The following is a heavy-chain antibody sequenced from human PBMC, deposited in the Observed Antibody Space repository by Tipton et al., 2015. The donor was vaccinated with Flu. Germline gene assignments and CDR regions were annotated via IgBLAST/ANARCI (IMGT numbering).Heavy chain of an antibody. V-gene: IGHV4-4*07. D-gene: IGHD2-2*01. CDR3: ARDFSHCSSTSCYYDSVYYFDY. Sequence: TLSLTCTVSGGSISSYYWSWIRQPPGKGLEWIGRIYTSGSTNYNPSLKSRVTMSVDTSKNQFSLKLSSVTAADTAVYYCARDFSHCSSTSCYYDSVYYFDYWGQGTLVTVSS. J-gene: IGHJ4*02. CDR1: GGSISSYY. CDR2: IYTSGST.